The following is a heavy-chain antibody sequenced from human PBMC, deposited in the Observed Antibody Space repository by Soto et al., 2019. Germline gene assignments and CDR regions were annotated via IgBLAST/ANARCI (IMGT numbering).Heavy chain of an antibody. CDR3: AQVHRALVAATLDY. Sequence: EVQLLESGGGLVQPGGSLRLSCAASGFTFSSYAMSWVRQAPGKGLEWVSAISGSGGSTYYADSVKGRFTISRDNSKNTLYLQMNSLRAEDTAVYYCAQVHRALVAATLDYWGQGTLVTVSS. D-gene: IGHD2-15*01. CDR1: GFTFSSYA. V-gene: IGHV3-23*01. J-gene: IGHJ4*02. CDR2: ISGSGGST.